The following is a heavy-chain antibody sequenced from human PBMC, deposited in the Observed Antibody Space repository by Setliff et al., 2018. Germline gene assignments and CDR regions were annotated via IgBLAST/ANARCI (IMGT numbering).Heavy chain of an antibody. CDR3: ARGRIAERPEPIDY. CDR2: INHTGST. D-gene: IGHD6-6*01. CDR1: GGTFSYYY. V-gene: IGHV4-34*01. J-gene: IGHJ4*02. Sequence: SETLSLTCAASGGTFSYYYWTWIRQSPGKGLEWIGEINHTGSTKYNPSLKSRLTISVDTSKNQFSLNLRSVTAADTAVYFCARGRIAERPEPIDYWGQGTLVTVSS.